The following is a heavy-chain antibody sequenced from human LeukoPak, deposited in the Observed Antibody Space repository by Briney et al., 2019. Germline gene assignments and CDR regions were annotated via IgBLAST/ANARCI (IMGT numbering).Heavy chain of an antibody. J-gene: IGHJ4*02. CDR2: ISSSGSTI. CDR1: GFTFSNYE. Sequence: TGGSLRLYCAASGFTFSNYEMNWVRQAPGKGLEWVSYISSSGSTIYYADSVKGRFTISRDNAKNSLYLQMNNLRAEDTAVYYCARGRAPIDYWGQGTLVTVSS. CDR3: ARGRAPIDY. V-gene: IGHV3-48*03.